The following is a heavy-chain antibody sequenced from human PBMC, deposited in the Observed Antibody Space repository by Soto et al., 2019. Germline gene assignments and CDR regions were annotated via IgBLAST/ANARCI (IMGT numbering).Heavy chain of an antibody. CDR3: ARAVSNAFAI. CDR1: GASVSSAGYY. J-gene: IGHJ3*02. D-gene: IGHD4-4*01. CDR2: INYSGNT. Sequence: SETLSLTCSVSGASVSSAGYYWTWIRQHAGKGLEWIGNINYSGNTYYNPSLKSRVTISVDTSKNQFSLKSISVTAADTAVYFCARAVSNAFAIWGQGTRVTVSS. V-gene: IGHV4-31*03.